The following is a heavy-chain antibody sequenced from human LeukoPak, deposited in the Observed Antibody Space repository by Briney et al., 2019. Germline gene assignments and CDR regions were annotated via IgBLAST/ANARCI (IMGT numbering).Heavy chain of an antibody. CDR3: AKDLRGGDYYYGMDV. D-gene: IGHD2-21*01. V-gene: IGHV3-30*18. Sequence: GGSLRLSCAASGFTFSSYGMHWVRQAPGKGLEWVAVISYDGSNKYYADSVKGRFTIPRDNSKNTLYLQMNSLRAEDTAVYYCAKDLRGGDYYYGMDVWGQGTTVTVSS. CDR2: ISYDGSNK. J-gene: IGHJ6*02. CDR1: GFTFSSYG.